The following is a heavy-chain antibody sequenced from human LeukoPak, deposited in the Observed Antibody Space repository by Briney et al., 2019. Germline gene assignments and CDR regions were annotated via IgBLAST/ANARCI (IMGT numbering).Heavy chain of an antibody. CDR2: INPNSGGT. D-gene: IGHD3-3*01. CDR1: GYTFTCYY. V-gene: IGHV1-2*02. J-gene: IGHJ4*02. CDR3: ARVVSITIFGVANDLFDY. Sequence: ASVKVSCKASGYTFTCYYMHWVRQAPGQGLEWMGWINPNSGGTNYAQKFQGRVTMTRDTSISTAYMELSRLRSDDTAVYYCARVVSITIFGVANDLFDYWGQGTLVTVSS.